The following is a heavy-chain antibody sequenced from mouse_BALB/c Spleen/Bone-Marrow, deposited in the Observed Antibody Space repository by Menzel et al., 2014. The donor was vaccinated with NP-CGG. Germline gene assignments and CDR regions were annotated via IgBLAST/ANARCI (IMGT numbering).Heavy chain of an antibody. D-gene: IGHD1-2*01. CDR1: GDSITSGY. Sequence: EVQLQQSGPSLVKPSQTLSLTCSVSGDSITSGYWNWVRKFPGNKLEYMGYISYSGSTYYNPSLKSRISITRDTSKNHYYLQLNSVTAEDSATYYCATYDGYYFDYWGQGTTLTVSS. CDR3: ATYDGYYFDY. V-gene: IGHV3-8*02. CDR2: ISYSGST. J-gene: IGHJ2*01.